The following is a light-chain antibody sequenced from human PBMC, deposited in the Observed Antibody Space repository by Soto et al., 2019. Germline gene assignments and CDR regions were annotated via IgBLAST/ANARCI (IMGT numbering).Light chain of an antibody. V-gene: IGKV2-30*01. CDR1: QSLVNSDGNTY. CDR3: MKGKLGRWT. J-gene: IGKJ1*01. Sequence: DVVMTQSPLSLPVTLGQPAYISCRSSQSLVNSDGNTYLNWFHQRPGQSPRRLIYKVSKRDSGVPDRSSGSGSGIDFTRKISGVEAEVVGVFFCMKGKLGRWTFGKGTKVE. CDR2: KVS.